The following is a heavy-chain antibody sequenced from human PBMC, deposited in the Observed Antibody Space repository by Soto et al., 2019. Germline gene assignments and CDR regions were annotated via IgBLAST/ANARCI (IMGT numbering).Heavy chain of an antibody. J-gene: IGHJ6*02. CDR1: GGTFSSYA. Sequence: SVKVSCKASGGTFSSYAISWVRQAPGQGLEWMGGIIPIFGTANYAQKFQGRVTITADESTSTAYMELSSLRSEDTAVYYCARDNNLAPHFGVARNYYYGMDVWGQGTKVTV. V-gene: IGHV1-69*13. CDR2: IIPIFGTA. CDR3: ARDNNLAPHFGVARNYYYGMDV. D-gene: IGHD3-3*01.